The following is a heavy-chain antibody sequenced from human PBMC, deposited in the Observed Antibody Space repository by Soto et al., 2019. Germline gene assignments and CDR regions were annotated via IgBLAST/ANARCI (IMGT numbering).Heavy chain of an antibody. D-gene: IGHD3-22*01. V-gene: IGHV4-59*01. CDR3: ARTYDGSGPNSGGYAFDI. J-gene: IGHJ3*02. Sequence: QVQLQESGPGLVKPSETLSLTCSVAGGSISSYYWSWIRQPPGKGLEWMAYIYYSGTSYNPSLKSRVSISLDTSKNQFSLKLSSVTAADTALYYCARTYDGSGPNSGGYAFDIWGQGTMVTVSS. CDR1: GGSISSYY. CDR2: IYYSGT.